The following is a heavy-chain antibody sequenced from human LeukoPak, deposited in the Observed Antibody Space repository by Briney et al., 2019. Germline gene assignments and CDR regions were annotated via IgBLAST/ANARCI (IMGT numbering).Heavy chain of an antibody. CDR2: IYYSGYT. D-gene: IGHD3-10*01. CDR3: ARTTMVRGTYYMDV. J-gene: IGHJ6*03. Sequence: MASETLSLTCTVSGGSISSSSYYWGWIRQPPGKGLEWIGYIYYSGYTNYNPSLKSRVTISVDTSKNQFSLKLSSVTAADTAVYYCARTTMVRGTYYMDVWGKGTTVTISS. CDR1: GGSISSSSYY. V-gene: IGHV4-61*05.